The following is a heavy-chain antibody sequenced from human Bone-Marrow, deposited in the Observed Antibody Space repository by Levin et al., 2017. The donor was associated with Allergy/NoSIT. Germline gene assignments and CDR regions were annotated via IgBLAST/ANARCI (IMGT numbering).Heavy chain of an antibody. J-gene: IGHJ4*02. Sequence: LSLTCAVSGLTFSDYYMSWIRQAPGKGPESVSYITPSGDTMYYADSVKGRFTISRDNGRDSLFLLMTNLRADDTAVYFCVRGHTILNYWGQGTLVTVSS. D-gene: IGHD3-9*01. CDR3: VRGHTILNY. V-gene: IGHV3-11*01. CDR2: ITPSGDTM. CDR1: GLTFSDYY.